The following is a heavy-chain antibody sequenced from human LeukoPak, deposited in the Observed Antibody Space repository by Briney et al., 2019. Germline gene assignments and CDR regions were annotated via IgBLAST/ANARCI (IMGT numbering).Heavy chain of an antibody. CDR1: GGSISSSNW. J-gene: IGHJ4*02. D-gene: IGHD3-3*01. V-gene: IGHV4-4*02. CDR3: ARAYYDFWSGYSPKPKYYFDS. Sequence: SETLSLTCAVSGGSISSSNWWSWVRQPPGKGLEWIGSIYYSGSTYYNPSLKSRVTISVDTSKNQFSLKLSSVTAADTAVYYCARAYYDFWSGYSPKPKYYFDSWGQGTLVTVSS. CDR2: IYYSGST.